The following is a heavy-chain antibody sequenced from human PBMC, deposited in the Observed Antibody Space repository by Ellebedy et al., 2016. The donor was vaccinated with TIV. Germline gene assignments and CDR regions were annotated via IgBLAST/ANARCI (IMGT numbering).Heavy chain of an antibody. V-gene: IGHV3-66*01. CDR1: GFTVNNNY. Sequence: GGSLRLCXAVSGFTVNNNYMSWVRQAPGKGLEWVSVIYSGGNTDYADSVKGRFTISRDNSKNTLYLQMNSLRAEDTAVYYCSRDPGLNWFDPWGQGTLVTVSS. J-gene: IGHJ5*02. CDR2: IYSGGNT. CDR3: SRDPGLNWFDP. D-gene: IGHD3-10*01.